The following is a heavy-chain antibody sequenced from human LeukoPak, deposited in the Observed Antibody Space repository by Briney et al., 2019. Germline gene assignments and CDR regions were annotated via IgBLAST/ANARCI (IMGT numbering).Heavy chain of an antibody. CDR1: GGSFSGYY. J-gene: IGHJ4*02. D-gene: IGHD5-18*01. CDR3: ARGIYSYGRYYFDY. V-gene: IGHV4-34*01. CDR2: INHSGST. Sequence: SETLSLTCAVCGGSFSGYYWSWIRQPPGKGLEWIGEINHSGSTNYNPSLKSRVTISVDTSKNQFSLKLSSVTAADTAVYYCARGIYSYGRYYFDYWGQGTLVTVSS.